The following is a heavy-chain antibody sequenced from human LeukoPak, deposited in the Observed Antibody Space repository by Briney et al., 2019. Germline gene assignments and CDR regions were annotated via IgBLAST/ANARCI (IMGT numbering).Heavy chain of an antibody. CDR2: IYYSGST. CDR1: GGSISSHY. V-gene: IGHV4-59*11. D-gene: IGHD6-6*01. CDR3: ARALIAARGEIYMDV. J-gene: IGHJ6*03. Sequence: SETLSLTCTVSGGSISSHYWSWIRQPPGKGLEWSGYIYYSGSTNYNPSLKSRVTISVDTSKNQFSLKLSSVTAADTAVYYCARALIAARGEIYMDVWGKGTMVTVSS.